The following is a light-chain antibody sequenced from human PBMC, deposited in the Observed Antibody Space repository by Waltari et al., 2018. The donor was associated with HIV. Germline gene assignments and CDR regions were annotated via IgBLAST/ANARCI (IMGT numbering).Light chain of an antibody. Sequence: SSELTQDPVVSVSLGQTVTITCQGDSLRRYYATWYQQKPGQAPLLVFFGKNSRPSGIPDRFSGSNSRNKASLTITGARAEDEADYYCYSRDSTTNHRVFGGGTKLTVL. V-gene: IGLV3-19*01. CDR3: YSRDSTTNHRV. CDR1: SLRRYY. CDR2: GKN. J-gene: IGLJ2*01.